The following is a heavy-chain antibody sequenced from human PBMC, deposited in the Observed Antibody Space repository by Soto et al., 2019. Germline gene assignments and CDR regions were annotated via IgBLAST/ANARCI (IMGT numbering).Heavy chain of an antibody. D-gene: IGHD2-2*01. CDR3: ASWHVAVATVILDY. Sequence: QVQLQESGPGLVKPSGTLSLTCAVSGDSISSSNWWTWVRQPPGKGLEWIGEIYHSGSTNYNPSLKSRVTISLDKSKNQFALELSSVTAADTAVYYCASWHVAVATVILDYWGQGTLVTVSS. J-gene: IGHJ4*02. CDR2: IYHSGST. CDR1: GDSISSSNW. V-gene: IGHV4-4*02.